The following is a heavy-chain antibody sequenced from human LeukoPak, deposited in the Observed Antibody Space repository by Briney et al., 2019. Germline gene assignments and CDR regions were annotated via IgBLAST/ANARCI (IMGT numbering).Heavy chain of an antibody. CDR1: GGSISSSSYY. CDR3: ARGGGIVGATQNDY. J-gene: IGHJ4*02. V-gene: IGHV4-39*07. CDR2: IYYSGST. D-gene: IGHD1-26*01. Sequence: PSETLSLTCTVSGGSISSSSYYWGWIRQPPGKGLEWIGSIYYSGSTYCNPSLKSRVTISVDTSKNQFSLKLSSVTAADTAVYYCARGGGIVGATQNDYWGQGTLVTVSS.